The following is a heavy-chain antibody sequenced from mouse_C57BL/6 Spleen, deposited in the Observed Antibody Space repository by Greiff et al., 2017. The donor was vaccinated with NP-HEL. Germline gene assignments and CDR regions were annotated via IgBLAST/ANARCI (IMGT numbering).Heavy chain of an antibody. V-gene: IGHV1-26*01. CDR1: GYTFTDYY. D-gene: IGHD3-3*01. Sequence: VQLKQSGPELVKPGASVKISCKASGYTFTDYYMNWVKQSHGKSLEWIGDINPNNGGTSYNQKFKGKATLTVDKSSSTAYMELRSLTSEDSAVYYCARGGTKFAYWGQGTLVTVSA. CDR3: ARGGTKFAY. CDR2: INPNNGGT. J-gene: IGHJ3*01.